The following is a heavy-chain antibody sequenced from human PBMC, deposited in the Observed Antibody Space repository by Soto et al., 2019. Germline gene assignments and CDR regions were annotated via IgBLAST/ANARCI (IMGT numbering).Heavy chain of an antibody. CDR1: GYTFTNYY. CDR2: INPSGGST. Sequence: QVQLVQSGAEVKKPGASVKVSCKASGYTFTNYYMHWVRQAPGQGLEWMGVINPSGGSTSYPQKFQGRVTMTRDTSTSTVYMELSSLRSDDTAVYYCAGDGGYSPFDYWGQGTLVTVSS. V-gene: IGHV1-46*03. D-gene: IGHD5-12*01. CDR3: AGDGGYSPFDY. J-gene: IGHJ4*02.